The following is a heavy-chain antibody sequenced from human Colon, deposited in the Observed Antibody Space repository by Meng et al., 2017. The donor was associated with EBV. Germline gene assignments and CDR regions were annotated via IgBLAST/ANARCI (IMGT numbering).Heavy chain of an antibody. J-gene: IGHJ5*02. V-gene: IGHV4-30-2*06. Sequence: QVPLQESGSGLVTPSQTLSLTCAGPGDSIARSRHSWNWIRQSPAKGLEWMGRIYHRSKCYNTSSPTGRSTISIDASRNKFSLNLTSMSLAPTAVDFYFREALRGGGWFDPWGQGTLVTVSS. D-gene: IGHD4-17*01. CDR1: GDSIARSRHS. CDR3: FREALRGGGWFDP. CDR2: IYHRSKC.